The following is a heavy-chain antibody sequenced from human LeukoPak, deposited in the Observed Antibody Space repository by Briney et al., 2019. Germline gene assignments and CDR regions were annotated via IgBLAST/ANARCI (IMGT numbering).Heavy chain of an antibody. CDR3: AYHPQSNWFDP. CDR2: IIPIFGTA. CDR1: GGTFSSYA. J-gene: IGHJ5*02. Sequence: GASVKVSSKASGGTFSSYAISWVRQAPGQGLEWMGGIIPIFGTANYAQKFQGRVTITTDESTSTAYMELSSLRSEDTAVYYCAYHPQSNWFDPWGQGTLVTVSS. V-gene: IGHV1-69*05.